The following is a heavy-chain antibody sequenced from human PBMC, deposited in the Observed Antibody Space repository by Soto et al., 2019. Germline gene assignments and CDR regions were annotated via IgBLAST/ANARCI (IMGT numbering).Heavy chain of an antibody. D-gene: IGHD2-21*02. CDR2: ISSSSSTI. CDR3: SRGDCGSGFDP. Sequence: EVQLVESGGGLVQPGGSLRLSCVASGFILNSYSMNWVRQAPGKGLEWVSYISSSSSTIYYADSVKGRFSISRDNAKNSLFLQMNSLRDDYTAVYYFSRGDCGSGFDPWGQGTLVSVSS. J-gene: IGHJ5*02. CDR1: GFILNSYS. V-gene: IGHV3-48*02.